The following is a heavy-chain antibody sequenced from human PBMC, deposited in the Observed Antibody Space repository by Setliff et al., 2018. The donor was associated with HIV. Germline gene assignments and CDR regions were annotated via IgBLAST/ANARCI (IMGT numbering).Heavy chain of an antibody. CDR2: SCYSRIT. J-gene: IGHJ4*01. CDR3: VRAGYYWNASPSF. D-gene: IGHD1-1*01. V-gene: IGHV4-39*01. CDR1: SASVTSETYC. Sequence: PSETLSLTCTVSSASVTSETYCCGWLRQPPEKGLEWIGSSCYSRITYYNSSLKRRSTLSVDTPRNQRTLKLSSVTAADTAVYYCVRAGYYWNASPSFWGHGTLVTVSS.